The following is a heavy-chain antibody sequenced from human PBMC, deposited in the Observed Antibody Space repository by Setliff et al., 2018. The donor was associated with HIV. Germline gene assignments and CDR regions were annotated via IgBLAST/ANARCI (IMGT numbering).Heavy chain of an antibody. CDR3: VSGPLSGYGYYFDY. CDR1: GGSISSSNW. J-gene: IGHJ4*02. Sequence: PSETLSLTCAVSGGSISSSNWWTWVRQPPGKGLEWIGSFYHSGSTFYNPSLKSRVTISLDTSKNQFSLKLRSVTAADTAVYYCVSGPLSGYGYYFDYWGQGALVTVSS. CDR2: FYHSGST. D-gene: IGHD3-3*01. V-gene: IGHV4-4*02.